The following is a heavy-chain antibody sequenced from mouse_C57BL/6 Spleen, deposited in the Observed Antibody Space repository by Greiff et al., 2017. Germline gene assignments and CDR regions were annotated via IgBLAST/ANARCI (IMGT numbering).Heavy chain of an antibody. CDR1: GYAFSSYW. CDR2: IYPGDGDT. D-gene: IGHD2-5*01. Sequence: VQLVESGAELVKPGASVKISCKASGYAFSSYWMNWVKQRPGKGLEWIGQIYPGDGDTNYNGKFKGKATLTADKPSSTAYMQLSSLTSEDSAVYYCAREAKSYYSNYEGFAYWGQGTLVTVSA. CDR3: AREAKSYYSNYEGFAY. J-gene: IGHJ3*01. V-gene: IGHV1-80*01.